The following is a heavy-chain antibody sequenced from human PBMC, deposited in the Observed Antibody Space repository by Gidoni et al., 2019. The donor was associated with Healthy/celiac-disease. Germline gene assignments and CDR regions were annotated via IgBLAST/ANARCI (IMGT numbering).Heavy chain of an antibody. CDR2: ISSSSSYI. J-gene: IGHJ6*02. D-gene: IGHD3-10*01. V-gene: IGHV3-21*01. CDR1: GFTFSSYS. CDR3: ARVVLWFGDGGMDV. Sequence: EVQLVESGGGLVKPGGSLRLSCAASGFTFSSYSMNWVRQAPGKGLEWVSSISSSSSYIYYADSVKGRFTISRDNAKNSLYLQMNSLRAEDTAVYYCARVVLWFGDGGMDVWGQGTTVTVSS.